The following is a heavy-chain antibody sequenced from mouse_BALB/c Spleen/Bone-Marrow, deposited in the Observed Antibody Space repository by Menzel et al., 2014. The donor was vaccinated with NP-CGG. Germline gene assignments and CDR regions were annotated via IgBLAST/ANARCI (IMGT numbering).Heavy chain of an antibody. D-gene: IGHD1-1*01. CDR1: GYTFTSYW. CDR2: INPSNGGT. Sequence: QVQLQQSGAELVKPGASVKLSCKASGYTFTSYWMHWVKQRPGQGLEWIGGINPSNGGTNFNEKFKSKATLTLDKSSSTAYMQLSSLTSEDSAVYYCTRGSYGSSQYYFDYWGQGTTLTVSS. CDR3: TRGSYGSSQYYFDY. V-gene: IGHV1S81*02. J-gene: IGHJ2*01.